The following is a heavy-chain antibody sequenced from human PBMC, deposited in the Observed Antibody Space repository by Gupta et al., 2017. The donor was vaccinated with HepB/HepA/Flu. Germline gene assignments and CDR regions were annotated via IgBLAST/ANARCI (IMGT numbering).Heavy chain of an antibody. CDR3: ARESWWFGESMVHYYGMDV. CDR2: IYSGGST. D-gene: IGHD3-10*01. V-gene: IGHV3-66*01. J-gene: IGHJ6*02. CDR1: GFTVSSNY. Sequence: EVQLVESGGGLVQPGGSLRLSCAASGFTVSSNYMSWVRQAPGKGLEWVSVIYSGGSTYYADSVKGRFTISRDNSKNTLYLQMNSLRAEDTAVYYRARESWWFGESMVHYYGMDVWGQGTPVTVSS.